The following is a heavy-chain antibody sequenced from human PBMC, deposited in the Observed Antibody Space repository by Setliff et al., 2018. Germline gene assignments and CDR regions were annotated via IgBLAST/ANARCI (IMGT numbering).Heavy chain of an antibody. V-gene: IGHV3-21*01. Sequence: PGGSLRLSCASSGFTFSDYSMNWVRQAPGKGLEWISSISSSSIYIAYADTGKGRFTISKDNARNSLYLQMNSLRAEDTAVYFCARGYYYDNDYFKYWGQGALVTVSS. CDR2: ISSSSIYI. J-gene: IGHJ1*01. CDR1: GFTFSDYS. D-gene: IGHD3-22*01. CDR3: ARGYYYDNDYFKY.